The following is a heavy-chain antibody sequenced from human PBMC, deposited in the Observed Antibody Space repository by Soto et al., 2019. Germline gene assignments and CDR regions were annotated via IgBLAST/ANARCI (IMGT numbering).Heavy chain of an antibody. Sequence: ASVKVSCKASGYTFTSYGISWVRQAPGQGLEWMGWISAYNGNTNYAQKLQGRVTMTTDTSTSTAYMELRSLRSDDTAVYYCARDGSHSSSSGYFDYWDQGTLVTVSS. CDR3: ARDGSHSSSSGYFDY. J-gene: IGHJ4*02. D-gene: IGHD6-6*01. CDR1: GYTFTSYG. CDR2: ISAYNGNT. V-gene: IGHV1-18*01.